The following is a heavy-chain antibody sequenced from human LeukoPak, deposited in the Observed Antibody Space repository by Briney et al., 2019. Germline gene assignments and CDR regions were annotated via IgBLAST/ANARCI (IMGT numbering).Heavy chain of an antibody. CDR3: ARGSDDSGWYMHAFDI. J-gene: IGHJ3*02. V-gene: IGHV3-48*03. Sequence: GGSLRLSCVASGFTFSTYEMNWVRQAPGKGLEWVSYSSNSGSTVYYADSVRGRFTLSRDNAKNSLYLQMNSLRAEDTAVYYCARGSDDSGWYMHAFDIWGQGTMVTVSS. CDR2: SSNSGSTV. D-gene: IGHD6-19*01. CDR1: GFTFSTYE.